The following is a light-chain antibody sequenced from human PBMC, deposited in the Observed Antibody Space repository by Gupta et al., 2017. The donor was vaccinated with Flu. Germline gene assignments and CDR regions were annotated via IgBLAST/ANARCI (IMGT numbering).Light chain of an antibody. CDR2: GAS. CDR1: PIVSSSY. V-gene: IGKV3-20*01. J-gene: IGKJ3*01. CDR3: QQYGSSST. Sequence: EVVLTQSPGPLSLSPRERATLSSSASPIVSSSYLAWYQQKPGKAPRLLIYGASSRATGIPERFSGSGSGTDFTLTISRLEPEDFAVYYCQQYGSSSTFGPGTKVDI.